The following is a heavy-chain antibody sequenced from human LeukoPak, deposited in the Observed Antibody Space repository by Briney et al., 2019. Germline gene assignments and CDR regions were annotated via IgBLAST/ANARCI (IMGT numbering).Heavy chain of an antibody. CDR3: ARDTARSYYDSSGYYDY. CDR2: ISSSSSYI. CDR1: GFTFSSYS. J-gene: IGHJ4*02. V-gene: IGHV3-21*01. Sequence: TGGSLRLSCAASGFTFSSYSMNWVRQAPGKGLELVSSISSSSSYIYYADSVKGRFTISRDNATNSLYLQMNSLRAEDTAVYYCARDTARSYYDSSGYYDYWGQGTLVTVSS. D-gene: IGHD3-22*01.